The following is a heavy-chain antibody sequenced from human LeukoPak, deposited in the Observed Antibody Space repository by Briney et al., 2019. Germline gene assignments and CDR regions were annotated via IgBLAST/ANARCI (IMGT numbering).Heavy chain of an antibody. Sequence: GESLKISCKGSGYSFTSYWIGWVRQMPGKGLEWMGIIYPGDSYTRYSPSFQGKVTISADKSISTAYLQWSSLKASDTAMYYCARGFLGYCSSTSCSTYDAFDIWGQGTMVTVSS. CDR1: GYSFTSYW. D-gene: IGHD2-2*01. J-gene: IGHJ3*02. CDR3: ARGFLGYCSSTSCSTYDAFDI. CDR2: IYPGDSYT. V-gene: IGHV5-51*01.